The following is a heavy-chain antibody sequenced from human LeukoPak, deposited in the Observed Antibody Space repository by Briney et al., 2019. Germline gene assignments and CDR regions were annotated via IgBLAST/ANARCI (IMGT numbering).Heavy chain of an antibody. CDR3: ARGGLRHPYVVVPAVRQYNWFDP. D-gene: IGHD2-2*01. J-gene: IGHJ5*02. CDR1: GGSFSGYY. Sequence: SETLSLTCAVYGGSFSGYYWSWIRQPPGKGLEWIGEINHSGSTNYNPSLKSRVTISVDTSKNQFSLKLSSVTAADTAVYYCARGGLRHPYVVVPAVRQYNWFDPWGQGTLVTVSS. V-gene: IGHV4-34*01. CDR2: INHSGST.